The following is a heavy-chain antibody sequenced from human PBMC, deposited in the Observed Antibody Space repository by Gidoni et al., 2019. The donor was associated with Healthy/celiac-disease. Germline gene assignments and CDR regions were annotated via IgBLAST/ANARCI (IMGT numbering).Heavy chain of an antibody. D-gene: IGHD5-12*01. J-gene: IGHJ6*02. V-gene: IGHV4-34*01. CDR3: ARVQWLRRLYYYYGMDV. CDR2: INHSGST. CDR1: GGSFSGYY. Sequence: GAGLLKPSETLSLTCAVYGGSFSGYYWSWIRQPPGKGLEWIGEINHSGSTNYNPSLKSRVTISVDTSKNQFSLKLSSVTAADTAVYYCARVQWLRRLYYYYGMDVWGQGTTVTVSS.